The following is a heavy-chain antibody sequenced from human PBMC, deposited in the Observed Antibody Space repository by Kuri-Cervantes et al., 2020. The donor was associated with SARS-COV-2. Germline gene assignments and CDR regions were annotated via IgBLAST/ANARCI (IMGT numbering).Heavy chain of an antibody. CDR3: ASWGRDMTTVTWVDY. CDR1: GYTFTSYG. J-gene: IGHJ4*02. V-gene: IGHV1-18*01. Sequence: ASVKVSCKASGYTFTSYGISWVRQAPGQGLEWMGWISAYNGNTNYAQKLQGRVTMTTDTSTSKAYMELRSLRSDDTAVYYCASWGRDMTTVTWVDYWGQGTLVTVSS. D-gene: IGHD4-17*01. CDR2: ISAYNGNT.